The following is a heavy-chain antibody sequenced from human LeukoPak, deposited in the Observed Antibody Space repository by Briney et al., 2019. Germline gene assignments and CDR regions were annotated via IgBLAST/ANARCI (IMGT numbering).Heavy chain of an antibody. J-gene: IGHJ4*02. Sequence: GGSLRLSCAASGFTFNYFWMHWVRQVPGKGPVWVSGINNDGTATYYADSVKGRFTISRDNAKNTVYLQMNGLRAEDSSVYFCATVSEYWGQGTLVTVSS. V-gene: IGHV3-74*01. CDR2: INNDGTAT. CDR3: ATVSEY. CDR1: GFTFNYFW.